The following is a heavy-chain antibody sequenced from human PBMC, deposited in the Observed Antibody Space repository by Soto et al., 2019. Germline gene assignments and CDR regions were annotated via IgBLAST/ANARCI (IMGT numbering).Heavy chain of an antibody. CDR2: ISNDGSYK. Sequence: QVQLVESGGGVVQPGKSLRLSCAASGFTFSNYGMHWVRQAPGKGLEWVAVISNDGSYKNYVDSVKGRFITSRDNSKSTLYLHMDSLRAEDTPVYYCANEMPTTAWGQGTLVTVSS. CDR1: GFTFSNYG. V-gene: IGHV3-30*18. J-gene: IGHJ5*02. D-gene: IGHD2-2*01. CDR3: ANEMPTTA.